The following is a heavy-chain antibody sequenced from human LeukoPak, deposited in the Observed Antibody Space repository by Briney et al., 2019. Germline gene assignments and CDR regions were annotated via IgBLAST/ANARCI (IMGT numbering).Heavy chain of an antibody. J-gene: IGHJ4*02. D-gene: IGHD3-22*01. CDR1: GYTFTSYD. Sequence: ASVKVSCKASGYTFTSYDINWVRQATGQGLEWMGWMSPNSGNTGYAQKFQGRVTITRNTSISTAYMELSSLRSEDTAVYYCARGSYDSIPYYWGQGTLVTVSS. CDR3: ARGSYDSIPYY. V-gene: IGHV1-8*03. CDR2: MSPNSGNT.